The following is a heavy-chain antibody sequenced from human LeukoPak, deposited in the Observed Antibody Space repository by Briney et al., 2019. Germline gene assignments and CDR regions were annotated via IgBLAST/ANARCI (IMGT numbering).Heavy chain of an antibody. D-gene: IGHD3-10*01. J-gene: IGHJ4*02. Sequence: ASVKVSCKASGYTFTSYYMHWVRQAPGQGLEWMGIINPSGGSTSYAQKFQGRVTMTRDTSTGTVYMELSSLRSEDTAVYYCARDQGEAYYFGYWGQGTLVTVSS. V-gene: IGHV1-46*01. CDR1: GYTFTSYY. CDR2: INPSGGST. CDR3: ARDQGEAYYFGY.